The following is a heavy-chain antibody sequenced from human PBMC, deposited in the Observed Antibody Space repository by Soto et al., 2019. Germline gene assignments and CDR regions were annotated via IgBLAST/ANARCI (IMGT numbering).Heavy chain of an antibody. CDR1: GFTFSDYH. V-gene: IGHV3-11*04. Sequence: PGGSLRLSFAASGFTFSDYHMTWIRQAPGKGLEWVSYISTIDGTIYYADAVRGRFTPSRHTPKNSVHIQLNSLRAEDTAVYYCTRDASRDSSARGWFDACGPGPIVTVSS. J-gene: IGHJ5*02. CDR2: ISTIDGTI. CDR3: TRDASRDSSARGWFDA. D-gene: IGHD6-13*01.